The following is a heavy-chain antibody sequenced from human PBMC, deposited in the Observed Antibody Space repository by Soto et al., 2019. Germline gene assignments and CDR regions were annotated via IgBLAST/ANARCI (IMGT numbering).Heavy chain of an antibody. CDR2: IDPGGSET. CDR3: TRRRVLRFLQWRPYGLDV. Sequence: GESLKISCKGSGFSYTSYWITWVRQMPGKGLEWMVRIDPGGSETKYSPSFEGHVTISADTSISTAYLQWHSLKASDTATYYCTRRRVLRFLQWRPYGLDVWGQGTTVTVSS. CDR1: GFSYTSYW. J-gene: IGHJ6*02. V-gene: IGHV5-10-1*01. D-gene: IGHD3-3*01.